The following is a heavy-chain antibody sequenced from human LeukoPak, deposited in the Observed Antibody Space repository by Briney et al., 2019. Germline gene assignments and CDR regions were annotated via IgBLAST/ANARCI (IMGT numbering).Heavy chain of an antibody. Sequence: PGGSLRLSCAASGFIFSSYGMNWVRQAPGKGLECVSYISSSSSTIYYIDSVKGRFTISRDNAKNSLYLQMNSLRAEDTAVYYCARNYYGSGSYYGLASWGQGTLVTVSS. CDR2: ISSSSSTI. V-gene: IGHV3-48*04. J-gene: IGHJ4*02. CDR3: ARNYYGSGSYYGLAS. D-gene: IGHD3-10*01. CDR1: GFIFSSYG.